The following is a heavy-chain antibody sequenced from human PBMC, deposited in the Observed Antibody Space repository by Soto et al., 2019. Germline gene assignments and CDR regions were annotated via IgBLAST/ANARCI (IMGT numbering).Heavy chain of an antibody. CDR2: IYWDDSK. V-gene: IGHV2-5*02. CDR3: AHKGSGSRAIDY. D-gene: IGHD3-10*01. Sequence: QITLKESGPTLVKPTQTLTLTCTFSGFSLSTSGVGVGWIRQPPGQALEWLAVIYWDDSKTYSPSLKSRLTSTQDTSRDQVVRTMTNMDPVDTATYYCAHKGSGSRAIDYWGQGALVTVSS. J-gene: IGHJ4*02. CDR1: GFSLSTSGVG.